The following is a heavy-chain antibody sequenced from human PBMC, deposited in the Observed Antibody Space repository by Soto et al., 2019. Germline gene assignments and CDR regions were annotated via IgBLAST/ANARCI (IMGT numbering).Heavy chain of an antibody. CDR1: GFTFSNYN. Sequence: EVQLVESGGGLVKPGASLRLSCAASGFTFSNYNMIWVRQAPGKGLEWVSSISRSSGYIYYADSMKGRFTISRDNAKNSLFLQMTSLRDEDTAVYFCARCGTGVQDGYNYIPNYWGQGTLVTVSS. D-gene: IGHD5-12*01. CDR3: ARCGTGVQDGYNYIPNY. CDR2: ISRSSGYI. J-gene: IGHJ4*02. V-gene: IGHV3-21*01.